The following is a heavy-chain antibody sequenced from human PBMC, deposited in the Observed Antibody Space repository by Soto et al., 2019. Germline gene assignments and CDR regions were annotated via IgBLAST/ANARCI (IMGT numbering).Heavy chain of an antibody. V-gene: IGHV3-20*04. CDR2: VNWNAAGI. J-gene: IGHJ4*02. D-gene: IGHD2-2*01. CDR3: ARRPSRYCSSTTCYASDY. CDR1: GFTFDDYG. Sequence: EVQLVESGGGVVRPGGSLRLACATSGFTFDDYGMSWARQVPGKGLEWVSGVNWNAAGIGYADSVKGRFTISRDNAKNSLYLQMNSLRAEDTALYYCARRPSRYCSSTTCYASDYWGQGTLVTVSS.